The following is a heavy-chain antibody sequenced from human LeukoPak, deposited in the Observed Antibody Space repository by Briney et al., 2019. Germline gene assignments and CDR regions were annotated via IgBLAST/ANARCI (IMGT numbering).Heavy chain of an antibody. CDR3: ARSSNTSCYFDY. CDR2: INNIGST. D-gene: IGHD2-2*01. CDR1: GESLCGYF. V-gene: IGHV4-34*01. J-gene: IGHJ4*02. Sequence: SETLSLTCAIYGESLCGYFWRWIRQPPGKGLEWIGKINNIGSTNYDPSLKSRVTISVDMSKNQFSLKLSSVTAADTAVYYCARSSNTSCYFDYWGQGTLVTVSS.